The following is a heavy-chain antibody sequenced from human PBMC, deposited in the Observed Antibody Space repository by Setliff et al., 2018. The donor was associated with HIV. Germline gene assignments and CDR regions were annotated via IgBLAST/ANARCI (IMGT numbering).Heavy chain of an antibody. D-gene: IGHD5-18*01. CDR3: AAWGPRYSYAPYFFDS. CDR2: INDSGST. Sequence: TSATLSLTCAVYNGSFSGYYWTWIRQPPGKGLEWIGEINDSGSTNYSPSLKSRVTISVDASRNQFSLRLSSVTAADTAVYYCAAWGPRYSYAPYFFDSWGQGTLVTVSS. CDR1: NGSFSGYY. J-gene: IGHJ4*02. V-gene: IGHV4-34*01.